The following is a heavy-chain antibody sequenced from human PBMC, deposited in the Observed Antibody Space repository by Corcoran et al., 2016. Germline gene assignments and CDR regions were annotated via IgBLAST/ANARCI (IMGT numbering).Heavy chain of an antibody. V-gene: IGHV5-51*01. D-gene: IGHD2-15*01. Sequence: EVQLVQSGAEVKKPGESLKISCKGSGYTFSNYWIAWVRQMPGKGLEWMGIIYPGDSDTRYSPSFQGQVTISADKSISTAYLQGSSLKASDTAMYYCARSCSGGSCMGNDWGQGTRVTVSS. CDR1: GYTFSNYW. J-gene: IGHJ4*02. CDR3: ARSCSGGSCMGND. CDR2: IYPGDSDT.